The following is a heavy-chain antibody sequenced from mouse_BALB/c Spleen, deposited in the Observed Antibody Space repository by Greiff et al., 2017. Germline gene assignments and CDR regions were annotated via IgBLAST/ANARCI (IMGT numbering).Heavy chain of an antibody. CDR1: GFNIKDTY. V-gene: IGHV14-3*02. CDR3: AREGSYYYAMDY. CDR2: IDPANGNT. J-gene: IGHJ4*01. D-gene: IGHD1-2*01. Sequence: EVQLQESGAELVKPGASVKLSCTASGFNIKDTYMHWVKQRPEQGLEWIGRIDPANGNTKYDPKFQGKATITADTSSNTAYLQLSSLTSEDTAVDYGAREGSYYYAMDYWGQGTSVTVSS.